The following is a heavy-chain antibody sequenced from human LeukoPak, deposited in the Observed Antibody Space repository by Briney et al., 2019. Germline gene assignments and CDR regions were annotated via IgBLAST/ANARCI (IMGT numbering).Heavy chain of an antibody. Sequence: GASVKVSCKVSGYTLTELSMHWVRQAPGKGLEWMGGFDPVEGETIYAQKFQGRVTMTEDTSTDTAYMELSSLRSEDTAVYYCATGRFSGSYFGRFAYWGQGTPVSVSS. CDR1: GYTLTELS. CDR3: ATGRFSGSYFGRFAY. J-gene: IGHJ4*02. CDR2: FDPVEGET. V-gene: IGHV1-24*01. D-gene: IGHD1-26*01.